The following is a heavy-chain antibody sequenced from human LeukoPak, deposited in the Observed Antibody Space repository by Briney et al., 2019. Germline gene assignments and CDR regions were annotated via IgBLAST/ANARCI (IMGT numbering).Heavy chain of an antibody. D-gene: IGHD1-26*01. V-gene: IGHV1-8*03. J-gene: IGHJ4*02. Sequence: ASVKVSCKASGYTFTSYDINWVRQATGQGLEWMGWMNPNSGNTGYAQKFQGRVTITRNTSISTAYMELSSLGSEDTAVYYCARGSGSYYDKNYFDYWGQGTLVTVSS. CDR3: ARGSGSYYDKNYFDY. CDR2: MNPNSGNT. CDR1: GYTFTSYD.